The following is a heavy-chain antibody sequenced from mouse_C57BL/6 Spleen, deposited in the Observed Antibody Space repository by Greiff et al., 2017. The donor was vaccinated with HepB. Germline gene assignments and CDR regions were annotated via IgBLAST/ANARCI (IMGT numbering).Heavy chain of an antibody. CDR2: ISYSGST. V-gene: IGHV3-1*01. Sequence: EVQLQESGPGMVKPSQSLSLTCTVTGYSITSGYDWHWIRHFPGNKLEWMGYISYSGSTNYNPSLKSRISITHDTSKNHFFLKLNSVTTEDTATYYCAREGYGSSFDYWGQGTTLTVSS. CDR3: AREGYGSSFDY. CDR1: GYSITSGYD. D-gene: IGHD1-1*01. J-gene: IGHJ2*01.